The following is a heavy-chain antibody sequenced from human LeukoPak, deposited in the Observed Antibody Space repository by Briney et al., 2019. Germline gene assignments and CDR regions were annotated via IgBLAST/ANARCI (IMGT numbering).Heavy chain of an antibody. CDR2: ISYDGSNK. V-gene: IGHV3-30*04. J-gene: IGHJ6*02. CDR3: ARGDCSGGSCYSQLYYYYYGMDV. Sequence: TGRSLRLSCAASGFTFSSYAMRWVRQAPGKGLEWVAVISYDGSNKYYADSVKGRFTISRDNSKNTLYLQMNSLRAEDTAVYYCARGDCSGGSCYSQLYYYYYGMDVWGQGTTVTVSS. D-gene: IGHD2-15*01. CDR1: GFTFSSYA.